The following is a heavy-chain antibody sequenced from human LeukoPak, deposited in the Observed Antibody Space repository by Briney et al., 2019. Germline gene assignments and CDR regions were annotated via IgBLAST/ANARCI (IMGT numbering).Heavy chain of an antibody. J-gene: IGHJ2*01. CDR1: GFTFSAYA. Sequence: GGSLRLSCAASGFTFSAYAMSWVRQAPGKGLEWVSAISRSGSSTDYADSVKGRFTISRDNSKNTLYLQMNSLRPEDTAVYYCAKGGDILTGYYLYWYFDLWGRGTLVTVSS. V-gene: IGHV3-23*01. D-gene: IGHD3-9*01. CDR2: ISRSGSST. CDR3: AKGGDILTGYYLYWYFDL.